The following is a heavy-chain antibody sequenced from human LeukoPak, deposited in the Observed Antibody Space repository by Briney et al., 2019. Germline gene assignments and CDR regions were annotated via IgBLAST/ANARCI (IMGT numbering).Heavy chain of an antibody. D-gene: IGHD3-3*01. J-gene: IGHJ6*04. V-gene: IGHV1-18*01. CDR2: ISAYNGNT. CDR3: AREVREQYYDFWSGPRFSGMDV. CDR1: GYTFTSYG. Sequence: ASVKVSCKASGYTFTSYGISWVRQAPGQGLEWMGWISAYNGNTNYAQKLQGRVNMTTDTSTSTAYMELRSLRSDDTAVYYCAREVREQYYDFWSGPRFSGMDVWGKGTTVTVSS.